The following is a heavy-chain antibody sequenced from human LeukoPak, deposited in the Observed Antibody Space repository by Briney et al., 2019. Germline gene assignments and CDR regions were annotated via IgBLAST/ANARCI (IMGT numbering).Heavy chain of an antibody. J-gene: IGHJ3*02. V-gene: IGHV3-53*05. CDR1: GFAVGSNY. CDR3: ARDQGITMIVVVTENAFDI. Sequence: GGSLRLSCVASGFAVGSNYMSWVRQAPGKGLEWVSLIYSGGAIRYADSVKGRFTISRDNSKNTLYLQMNSLRAEDTAVYYCARDQGITMIVVVTENAFDIWGQGTMVTVSS. D-gene: IGHD3-22*01. CDR2: IYSGGAI.